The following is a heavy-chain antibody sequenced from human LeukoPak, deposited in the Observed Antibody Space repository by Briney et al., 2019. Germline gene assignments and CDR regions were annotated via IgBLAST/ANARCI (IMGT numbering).Heavy chain of an antibody. D-gene: IGHD6-13*01. CDR1: GFTFSSYA. CDR3: ARGTAA. CDR2: ISYDGSNK. J-gene: IGHJ4*02. Sequence: GGSLRLSCVASGFTFSSYAMSWVRQAPGKGLEWVAVISYDGSNKYYADSVKGRFTISRDNSKNTLYLQMNSLRAEDTAVYYCARGTAAWGQGTLVTVSS. V-gene: IGHV3-30-3*01.